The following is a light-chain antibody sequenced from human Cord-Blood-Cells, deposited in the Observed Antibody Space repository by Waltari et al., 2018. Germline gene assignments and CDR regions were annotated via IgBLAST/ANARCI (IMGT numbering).Light chain of an antibody. CDR2: AAS. Sequence: IQMTQSISSLSASVGDSVTVTCRASQSISSYLNWYQQKPGKAPKLLIYAASSLQSGVPDRFSGSGSGTDFTLTISSLEPEDFAAYYCQQSYSTPHTFGQGTKLEIK. CDR1: QSISSY. V-gene: IGKV1-39*01. CDR3: QQSYSTPHT. J-gene: IGKJ2*01.